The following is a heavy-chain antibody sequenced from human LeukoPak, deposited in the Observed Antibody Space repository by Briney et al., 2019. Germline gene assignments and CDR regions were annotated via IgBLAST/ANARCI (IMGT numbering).Heavy chain of an antibody. CDR2: IKKDGSEQ. CDR3: TREDYHYASGH. CDR1: GFSFSDHW. Sequence: PGGSLRLSCVASGFSFSDHWMNWFRQAPGKGLEWVATIKKDGSEQYYVDSVKGRFTVSRDNAKNSLYLQMNSLRAEDTAVYYCTREDYHYASGHWAQGTLVTVSS. V-gene: IGHV3-7*01. D-gene: IGHD3-10*01. J-gene: IGHJ4*02.